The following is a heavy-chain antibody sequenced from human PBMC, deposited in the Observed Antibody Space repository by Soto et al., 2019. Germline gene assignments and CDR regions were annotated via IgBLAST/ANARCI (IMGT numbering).Heavy chain of an antibody. CDR2: IYYSGST. D-gene: IGHD3-22*01. J-gene: IGHJ6*02. Sequence: SETLSLTCTVSGGSISSSSYYWGWIRQPPGKGLEWIGSIYYSGSTYYDPSLKSRVTISVDTSKNQFSLKLSSVTAADTAVYYCARHMDYDSSSYYYYYGMDVWGQGTTVTVSS. CDR1: GGSISSSSYY. CDR3: ARHMDYDSSSYYYYYGMDV. V-gene: IGHV4-39*01.